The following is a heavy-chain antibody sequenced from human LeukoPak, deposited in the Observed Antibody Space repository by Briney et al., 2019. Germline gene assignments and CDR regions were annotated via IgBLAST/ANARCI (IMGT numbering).Heavy chain of an antibody. CDR3: ARTRYEPYYYYGMDV. V-gene: IGHV4-61*02. CDR2: IYTSGST. CDR1: GGSVSSGSYY. D-gene: IGHD1-14*01. J-gene: IGHJ6*02. Sequence: PSETLSLTCTVSGGSVSSGSYYWSWIRQPAGKGLEWIGRIYTSGSTNYNPSLKSRVTMSVDTSKNQFSLKLSSVTAADTAVYYCARTRYEPYYYYGMDVWGQGTTVTVSS.